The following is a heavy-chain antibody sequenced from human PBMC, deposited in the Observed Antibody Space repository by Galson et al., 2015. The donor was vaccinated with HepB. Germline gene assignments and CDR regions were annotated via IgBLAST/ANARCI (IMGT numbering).Heavy chain of an antibody. J-gene: IGHJ4*02. V-gene: IGHV1-46*01. CDR3: ARGLGYCSSTSCYGGDY. CDR2: INPSGGST. D-gene: IGHD2-2*01. CDR1: GYTFTSYY. Sequence: SCKASGYTFTSYYMHWVRQAPGQGLEWMGIINPSGGSTSYAQKFQGRVTMTRDTSTSTVYMELSSLRSEDTAVYYCARGLGYCSSTSCYGGDYWGQGTLVTVSS.